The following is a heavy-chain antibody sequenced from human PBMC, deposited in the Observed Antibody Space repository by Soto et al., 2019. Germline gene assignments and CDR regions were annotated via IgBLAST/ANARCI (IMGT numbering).Heavy chain of an antibody. Sequence: ASVKVSCKASGYTFTSYGISWVRQAPGQGLEWMGWISAYNGNTNYAQKLQGRVTMTTDTSTSTAYMELRSLRSDDTAVYYCASLLPASITIFGVVIFARYYYSYMDVWGKGTTVTVSS. CDR3: ASLLPASITIFGVVIFARYYYSYMDV. CDR2: ISAYNGNT. J-gene: IGHJ6*03. CDR1: GYTFTSYG. D-gene: IGHD3-3*01. V-gene: IGHV1-18*01.